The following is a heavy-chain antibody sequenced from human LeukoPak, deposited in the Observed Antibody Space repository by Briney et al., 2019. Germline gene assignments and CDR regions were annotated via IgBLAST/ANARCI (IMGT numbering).Heavy chain of an antibody. CDR2: IKQDGSEK. CDR1: GFTFSSYW. V-gene: IGHV3-7*01. J-gene: IGHJ3*02. D-gene: IGHD3-22*01. CDR3: ARLSYYDSSGYYYDAFDI. Sequence: GGSLRLSCAASGFTFSSYWMSWVRQAPGKGLEWVANIKQDGSEKYYVDSVKGRFTISRDNAENSLYLQMNSLRAEDTAVYYCARLSYYDSSGYYYDAFDIWGQGTMVTVSS.